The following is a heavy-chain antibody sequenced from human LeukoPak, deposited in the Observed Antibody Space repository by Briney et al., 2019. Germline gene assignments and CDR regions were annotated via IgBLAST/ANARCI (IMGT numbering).Heavy chain of an antibody. Sequence: SETLSLTCTVSGGSISSSSYYWGWIRQPPGKGLEWIGSIYYSGSTYYNPSLKSRVTISVDTSKNQFSLKLSSVTAADTAVYYCARQTEITMIVVVPDWFDPWGQGTLVTVSS. D-gene: IGHD3-22*01. CDR2: IYYSGST. V-gene: IGHV4-39*01. J-gene: IGHJ5*02. CDR1: GGSISSSSYY. CDR3: ARQTEITMIVVVPDWFDP.